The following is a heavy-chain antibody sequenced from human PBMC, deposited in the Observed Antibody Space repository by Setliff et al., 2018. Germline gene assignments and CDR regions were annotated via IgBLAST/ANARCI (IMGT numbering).Heavy chain of an antibody. CDR2: FDPGDGET. CDR1: GYTLTELS. V-gene: IGHV1-24*01. J-gene: IGHJ4*02. D-gene: IGHD5-18*01. Sequence: GASVKVSCKVSGYTLTELSMHWVRQAPGKGLEWMGGFDPGDGETIYAQKFQGRVTMTEDTSTDTAYMELSSLRSEDTAVYYCATSVSWIQLVLYPQGHPEPFDYWGQGTLVTVSS. CDR3: ATSVSWIQLVLYPQGHPEPFDY.